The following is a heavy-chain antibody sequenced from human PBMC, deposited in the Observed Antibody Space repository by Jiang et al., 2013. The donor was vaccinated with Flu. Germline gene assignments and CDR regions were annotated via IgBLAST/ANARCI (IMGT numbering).Heavy chain of an antibody. J-gene: IGHJ4*02. CDR3: ARDLIAYGSGSYYGY. Sequence: EWVSYISSSSSYTNYADSVKGRFTISRDNAKNSLYLQMNSLRAEDTAVYYCARDLIAYGSGSYYGYWGQGTLVTVSS. D-gene: IGHD3-10*01. CDR2: ISSSSSYT. V-gene: IGHV3-11*06.